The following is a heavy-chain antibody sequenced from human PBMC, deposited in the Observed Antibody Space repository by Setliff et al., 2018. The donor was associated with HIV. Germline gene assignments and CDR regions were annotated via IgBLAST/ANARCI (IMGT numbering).Heavy chain of an antibody. Sequence: SETLSLPCTVSGGSITSGSYYWSWIRQPAGKGLEWIGRIYTSGSTKYNPSLKSRVTILVDPSKNQFSLRLSSVTAADTAVYYCARHSDFWSEDAFDIWGQGTMVTVSS. CDR2: IYTSGST. CDR1: GGSITSGSYY. J-gene: IGHJ3*02. CDR3: ARHSDFWSEDAFDI. D-gene: IGHD3-3*01. V-gene: IGHV4-61*02.